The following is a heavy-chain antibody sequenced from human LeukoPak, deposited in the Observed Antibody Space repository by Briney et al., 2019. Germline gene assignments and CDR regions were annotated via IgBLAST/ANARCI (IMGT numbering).Heavy chain of an antibody. CDR2: ISSTSGTI. V-gene: IGHV3-48*02. CDR1: GFTFSSYA. Sequence: PGRSLRLSCAASGFTFSSYAMHWVRQGPGKGLECVSYISSTSGTIYYADSVKGRFTISRDNAKNSLYLQMNSLREEDTAVYYCARDYYGMDVWGQGTTVTVSS. J-gene: IGHJ6*02. CDR3: ARDYYGMDV.